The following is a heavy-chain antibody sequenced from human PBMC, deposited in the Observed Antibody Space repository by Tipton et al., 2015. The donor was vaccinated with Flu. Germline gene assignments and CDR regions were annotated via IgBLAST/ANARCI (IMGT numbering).Heavy chain of an antibody. CDR1: GGSFSDWH. V-gene: IGHV4-34*01. D-gene: IGHD2-8*02. Sequence: TLSLTCAVYGGSFSDWHWTWIRQSPGKGLEWIGEIDHSGTTRYNPSLTSRLAISVDTSKNQFSLRLTSVTAADTAVYYCARLDPTGPQDCWGQGILVTVSS. CDR3: ARLDPTGPQDC. J-gene: IGHJ4*02. CDR2: IDHSGTT.